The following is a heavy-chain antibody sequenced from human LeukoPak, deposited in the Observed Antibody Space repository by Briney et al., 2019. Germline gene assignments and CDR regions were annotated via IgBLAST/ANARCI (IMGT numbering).Heavy chain of an antibody. CDR3: ARPFGMVQGVMADYYYMDV. CDR2: ISAYNGNT. J-gene: IGHJ6*03. CDR1: GYTFTSYG. D-gene: IGHD3-10*01. Sequence: GASVKVSCKASGYTFTSYGISWVRQAPGQGLEWMGWISAYNGNTNYAQKLQGRVTMTTDTSTSTAYMELRSLRSDDTAVYYCARPFGMVQGVMADYYYMDVWGKGTTVTVSS. V-gene: IGHV1-18*01.